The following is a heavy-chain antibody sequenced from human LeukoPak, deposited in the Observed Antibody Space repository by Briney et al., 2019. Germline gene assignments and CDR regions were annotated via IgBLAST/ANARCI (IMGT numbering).Heavy chain of an antibody. CDR1: GYTFTSYG. D-gene: IGHD1-1*01. Sequence: ASVKVSRKASGYTFTSYGISWVRQAPGQGLEWMGWISAYNGNTNYAQKLQGRVTMTTDTSTSTAYMELRSLRSDDTAVYYCARDGDWNDLGDFDYWGQGTLVTVSS. CDR3: ARDGDWNDLGDFDY. V-gene: IGHV1-18*01. CDR2: ISAYNGNT. J-gene: IGHJ4*02.